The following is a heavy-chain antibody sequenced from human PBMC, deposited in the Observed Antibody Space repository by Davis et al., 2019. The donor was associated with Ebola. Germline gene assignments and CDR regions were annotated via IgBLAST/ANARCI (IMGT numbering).Heavy chain of an antibody. V-gene: IGHV3-48*04. CDR2: ISSSGSTI. CDR3: AKSTAAALLDYYYYGMDV. CDR1: GFTFNSYA. Sequence: GESLKISCAASGFTFNSYAMSWVRQAPGKGLEWVSYISSSGSTIYYADSVKGRFTISRDYAKNSLYLQMNSLRAEDTAVYYCAKSTAAALLDYYYYGMDVWGQGTTVTVSS. D-gene: IGHD6-13*01. J-gene: IGHJ6*02.